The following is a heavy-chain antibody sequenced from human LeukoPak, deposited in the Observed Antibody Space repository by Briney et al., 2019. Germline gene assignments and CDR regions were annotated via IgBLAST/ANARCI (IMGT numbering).Heavy chain of an antibody. D-gene: IGHD3-3*01. CDR3: AKSAPEYYDFWSGADY. CDR1: GFTFSSYG. CDR2: ISYDGSNK. V-gene: IGHV3-30*18. J-gene: IGHJ4*02. Sequence: GRSLRLSCAASGFTFSSYGMHWVRQAPGKGLEWVAVISYDGSNKYYGDSVKGRFTISRDNSKNTLYLQMNSLRAEDTAVYYCAKSAPEYYDFWSGADYWGQGTLVTVSS.